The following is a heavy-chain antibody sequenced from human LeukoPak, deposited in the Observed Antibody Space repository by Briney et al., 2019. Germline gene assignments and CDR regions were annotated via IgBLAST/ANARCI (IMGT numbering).Heavy chain of an antibody. D-gene: IGHD3-10*01. CDR3: AKDPMVRGLTYDY. V-gene: IGHV3-23*01. J-gene: IGHJ4*02. Sequence: GGSLRLSCSSSGFTFSSYAMSWVRQAPGKGLEWVSSISGPGSSTNYADSVKGRFTISRDNSKNTLYLQMNSLRAEDTAVYYCAKDPMVRGLTYDYWGQGTLVTVSS. CDR2: ISGPGSST. CDR1: GFTFSSYA.